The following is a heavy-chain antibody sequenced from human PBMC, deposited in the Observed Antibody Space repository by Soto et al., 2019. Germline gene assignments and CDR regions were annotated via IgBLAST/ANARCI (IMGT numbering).Heavy chain of an antibody. Sequence: QITLKESGPTLVKPTQTLTLTCIFFGFSLSTTGVCVAWIRQPPGKALEWLALIYWDDDKRYSPSLKSRLTITKDTSKNQVVLTMTNMDPVDTATYFGAPSHDYDSAGEYFDYWGQGTLVTVSS. CDR1: GFSLSTTGVC. CDR3: APSHDYDSAGEYFDY. CDR2: IYWDDDK. V-gene: IGHV2-5*02. J-gene: IGHJ4*02. D-gene: IGHD3-22*01.